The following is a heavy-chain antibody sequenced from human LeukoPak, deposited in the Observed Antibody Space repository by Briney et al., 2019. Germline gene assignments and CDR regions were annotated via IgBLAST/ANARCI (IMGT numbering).Heavy chain of an antibody. CDR2: INPYNGNT. CDR1: GYTFTSYG. V-gene: IGHV1-18*01. CDR3: ARVTGSSISSRSLLY. Sequence: ASVKVSCKASGYTFTSYGISWVRQAPGQGLAWMGQINPYNGNTNYAQKLQGRVTMTTDTSTSTAYMELRSLTSDDTAVYFCARVTGSSISSRSLLYWCQGTLVTVSS. J-gene: IGHJ4*02. D-gene: IGHD6-6*01.